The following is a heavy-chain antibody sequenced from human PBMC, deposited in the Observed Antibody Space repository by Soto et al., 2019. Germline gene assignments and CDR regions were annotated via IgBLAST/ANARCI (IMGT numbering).Heavy chain of an antibody. V-gene: IGHV3-23*01. J-gene: IGHJ4*02. D-gene: IGHD3-10*01. Sequence: GGSLRLSCAASGFTFSSYAMSWVRQAPGKGLEWVSAISGSGGSTYYADSVKGRFTISRDNSKNTLYLQMNSLRAEDTAVYYCAKDLLGSTMVRDPALNFDYWGQGTLVTVSS. CDR2: ISGSGGST. CDR1: GFTFSSYA. CDR3: AKDLLGSTMVRDPALNFDY.